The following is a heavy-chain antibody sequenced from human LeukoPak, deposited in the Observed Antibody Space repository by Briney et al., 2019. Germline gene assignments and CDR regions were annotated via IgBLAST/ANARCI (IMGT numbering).Heavy chain of an antibody. V-gene: IGHV4-61*08. CDR1: GGSISSGGYY. D-gene: IGHD4-17*01. Sequence: PSETLSLTCTVSGGSISSGGYYWSWIRQHPGKGLEWNGYIYYSGSTNYSPSLKSRVTISVDTSKNQFSLKLRSVTAADTAVYYCASGRYGDLYDYWGQGTLVTVSS. CDR2: IYYSGST. CDR3: ASGRYGDLYDY. J-gene: IGHJ4*02.